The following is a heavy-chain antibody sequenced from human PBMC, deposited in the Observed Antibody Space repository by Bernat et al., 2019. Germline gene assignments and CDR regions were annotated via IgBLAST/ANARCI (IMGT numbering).Heavy chain of an antibody. CDR1: GFTFSSYA. CDR3: SKFDGIHGTTVVDY. Sequence: EVQLVESGGGLVQPGGSLRLSCAASGFTFSSYAMNWVRQAPGKGLEWVAAISGNGGSTYYADSVKGRFTISRDNSKNTLYLQMNSLRAEDTAVYYCSKFDGIHGTTVVDYWGQGTLVTVSS. V-gene: IGHV3-23*04. CDR2: ISGNGGST. J-gene: IGHJ4*02. D-gene: IGHD1-7*01.